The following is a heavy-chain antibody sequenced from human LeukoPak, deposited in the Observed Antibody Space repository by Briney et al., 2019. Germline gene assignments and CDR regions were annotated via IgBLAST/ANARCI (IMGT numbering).Heavy chain of an antibody. J-gene: IGHJ4*02. V-gene: IGHV4-39*01. CDR2: IFYTGRT. Sequence: PSETLSLTCTVSGVSISNSNYYWGWVRQPPGEGLEWIGTIFYTGRTYYTPSLVSRVTISVDTSENQFSLRLSYGTAADTAMYFCMRHEEEDGHNAKPFDFWGLGTQVTVSS. CDR3: MRHEEEDGHNAKPFDF. D-gene: IGHD5-24*01. CDR1: GVSISNSNYY.